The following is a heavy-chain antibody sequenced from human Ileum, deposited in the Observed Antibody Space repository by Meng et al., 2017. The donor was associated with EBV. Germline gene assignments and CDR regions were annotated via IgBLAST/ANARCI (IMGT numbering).Heavy chain of an antibody. CDR3: ARDPTGGEDHQRV. D-gene: IGHD1-14*01. Sequence: QVLLQDAGPGRVKPSGTLSLTGAVSGGSISSSNWWSWVRQPPGKGLEWIGKIYHSGITIYNPSLKSRVTMSVDNSKNQFSLKLNSMTAADTAVYYCARDPTGGEDHQRVWGQGTLVTVSS. J-gene: IGHJ4*02. CDR2: IYHSGIT. V-gene: IGHV4-4*02. CDR1: GGSISSSNW.